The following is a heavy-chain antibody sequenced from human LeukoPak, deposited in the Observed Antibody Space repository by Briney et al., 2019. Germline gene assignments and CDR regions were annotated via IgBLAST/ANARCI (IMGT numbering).Heavy chain of an antibody. J-gene: IGHJ4*02. CDR1: GFTFSSYG. V-gene: IGHV3-30*18. Sequence: GGSLRLSCAASGFTFSSYGMHWVRQAPGKGLEWVAVISYDGSNKYYADSVKGRFTISRDNSKNTLYLQMNSLRAEDTAVYYCAKDHVGSSWDPYYFDYWGQGTLVTVSS. CDR2: ISYDGSNK. D-gene: IGHD6-13*01. CDR3: AKDHVGSSWDPYYFDY.